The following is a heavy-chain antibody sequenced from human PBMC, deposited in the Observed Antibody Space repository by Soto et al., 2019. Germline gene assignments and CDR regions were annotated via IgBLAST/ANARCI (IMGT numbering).Heavy chain of an antibody. CDR1: GGSISSGGYY. CDR2: IYYSGST. V-gene: IGHV4-31*03. J-gene: IGHJ5*02. D-gene: IGHD2-21*02. Sequence: QVQLQESGPGLVKPSQTLSLTCTVSGGSISSGGYYWSWIRQHPGKGLEWIGYIYYSGSTYYNPSLNSGIAITXDTSKNQFSLKLSSVTAADTAVYYCARSSPVVTAPWGQGTLVTVSS. CDR3: ARSSPVVTAP.